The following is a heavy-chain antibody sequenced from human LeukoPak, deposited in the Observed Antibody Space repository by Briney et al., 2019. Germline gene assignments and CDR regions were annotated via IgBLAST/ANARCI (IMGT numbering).Heavy chain of an antibody. J-gene: IGHJ2*01. CDR1: GGSISNYY. CDR3: ARVYYSSSYDYWYFDL. CDR2: IYYSGST. D-gene: IGHD6-13*01. V-gene: IGHV4-59*01. Sequence: SETQSLTCTVSGGSISNYYWSWIRQPPGKGLEWIGYIYYSGSTNYNPSLKSRVTISVDTSKNQFSLKLSSVTAADTAVYYCARVYYSSSYDYWYFDLWGRGTLVTVSS.